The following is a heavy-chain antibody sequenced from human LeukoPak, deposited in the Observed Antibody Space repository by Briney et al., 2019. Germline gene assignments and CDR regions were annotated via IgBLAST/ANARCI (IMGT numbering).Heavy chain of an antibody. Sequence: GGSLRLSCAASGFTFSSYAMSWVRQAPGKGLEWVSAISGSGGSTYYADSVKGRFTISRDNAQNSLYLQMNSLRAEDTAIYYCATYGGNVDYWGQGTLVTVSS. CDR3: ATYGGNVDY. D-gene: IGHD4-23*01. V-gene: IGHV3-23*01. J-gene: IGHJ4*02. CDR1: GFTFSSYA. CDR2: ISGSGGST.